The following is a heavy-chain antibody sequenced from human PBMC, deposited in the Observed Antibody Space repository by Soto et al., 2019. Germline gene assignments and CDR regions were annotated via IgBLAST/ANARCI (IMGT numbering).Heavy chain of an antibody. CDR1: GGTFSSYA. Sequence: QVPLVQSGAEVKKPGSSVKVSCKASGGTFSSYAISWVRQAPGQGLEWMGGIIPIFGTANYAQKFQGRVTITADKSTSTAYMELSSLRSEDTAVYYCASGEQLADQSPYGMDVWGQGTTVTVSS. CDR3: ASGEQLADQSPYGMDV. CDR2: IIPIFGTA. J-gene: IGHJ6*02. D-gene: IGHD6-6*01. V-gene: IGHV1-69*06.